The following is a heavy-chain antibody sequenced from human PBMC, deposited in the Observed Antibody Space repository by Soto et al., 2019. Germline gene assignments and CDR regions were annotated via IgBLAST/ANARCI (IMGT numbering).Heavy chain of an antibody. CDR1: GFTFSSFN. CDR2: TSGSAGRT. CDR3: ARDRGQLYYFDY. J-gene: IGHJ4*02. D-gene: IGHD6-6*01. Sequence: EVQLLESGGGLVQPGGPLGLSFKPSGFTFSSFNMGWVRQAPGRGLEWVSSTSGSAGRTYNAESVKGRFTSSRDNSKSTLYLQMSSLRVEDTAVYYCARDRGQLYYFDYWGQGILVTVSS. V-gene: IGHV3-23*01.